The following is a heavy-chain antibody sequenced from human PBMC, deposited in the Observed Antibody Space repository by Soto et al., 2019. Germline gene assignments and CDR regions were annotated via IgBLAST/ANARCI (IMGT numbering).Heavy chain of an antibody. CDR3: ARYSSSSVFDY. V-gene: IGHV4-61*01. D-gene: IGHD6-6*01. CDR1: GGSVSSGTYY. Sequence: TLSLTCTISGGSVSSGTYYWSWIRQPPGKGLEWIGYIYYSGSIDYNPSLKSRVTISADTSKTQFSLMMSSVTAADTAVYYCARYSSSSVFDYWGQGVLVTVS. J-gene: IGHJ4*02. CDR2: IYYSGSI.